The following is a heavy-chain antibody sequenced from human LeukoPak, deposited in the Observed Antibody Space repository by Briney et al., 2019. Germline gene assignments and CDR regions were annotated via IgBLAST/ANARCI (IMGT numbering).Heavy chain of an antibody. Sequence: GGSLRLSCAASGFIYTDYYMNWFRQAPGKGLEWVAFISSGSSYIRYTDSVKGRFTVSRDNAKNSLYLQMNSLRAEDTAVYYCASEDYYDSSAYYYRNFQHWGQSTLVTVSS. D-gene: IGHD3-22*01. CDR1: GFIYTDYY. V-gene: IGHV3-11*06. J-gene: IGHJ1*01. CDR2: ISSGSSYI. CDR3: ASEDYYDSSAYYYRNFQH.